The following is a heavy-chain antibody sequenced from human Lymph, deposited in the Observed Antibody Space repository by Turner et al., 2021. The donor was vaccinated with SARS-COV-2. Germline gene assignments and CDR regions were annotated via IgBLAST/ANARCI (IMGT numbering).Heavy chain of an antibody. CDR2: IRSSSSYI. CDR3: ARDIPTTADYFDY. V-gene: IGHV3-21*01. Sequence: EVQLVESGGGLVKPGWSLRLSCSASGFTFSTYSMNWVRQAPGKGLEWISSIRSSSSYIYYADSVKGRFTISRDDAKNSMYLQMNSLRAEDTAVYYCARDIPTTADYFDYWGQGTLVTVSS. CDR1: GFTFSTYS. D-gene: IGHD4-17*01. J-gene: IGHJ4*02.